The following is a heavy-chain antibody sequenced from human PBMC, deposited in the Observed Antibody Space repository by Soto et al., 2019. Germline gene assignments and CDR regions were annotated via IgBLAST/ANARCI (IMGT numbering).Heavy chain of an antibody. CDR1: GGSISSGGYY. D-gene: IGHD2-15*01. CDR2: IYYSGST. J-gene: IGHJ6*03. V-gene: IGHV4-31*03. CDR3: ARGGYSHPYYYYYMDV. Sequence: PLETLSLTCTVSGGSISSGGYYWSWIRQHPGKGLEWIGYIYYSGSTYYNPSLKSRVTISVDTSKNQFSLKLSSVTAADTAVYYCARGGYSHPYYYYYMDVWGKGTTVTVSS.